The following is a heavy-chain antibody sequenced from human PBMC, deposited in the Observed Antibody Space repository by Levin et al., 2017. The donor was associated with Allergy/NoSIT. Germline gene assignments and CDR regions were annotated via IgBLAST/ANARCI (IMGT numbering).Heavy chain of an antibody. CDR2: INPNSGGT. CDR1: GYTFTGYY. D-gene: IGHD3-10*01. J-gene: IGHJ4*02. Sequence: ASVKVSCKASGYTFTGYYMHWVRQAPGQGLEWMGWINPNSGGTNYAQKFQGRVTMTRDTSISTAYMELSRLRSDDTAVYYCARGRGLLWFGELPNNFDYWGQGTLVTVSS. CDR3: ARGRGLLWFGELPNNFDY. V-gene: IGHV1-2*02.